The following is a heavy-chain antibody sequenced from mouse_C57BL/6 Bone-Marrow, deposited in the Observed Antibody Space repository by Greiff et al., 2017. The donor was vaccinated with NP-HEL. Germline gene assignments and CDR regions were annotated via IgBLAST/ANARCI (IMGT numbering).Heavy chain of an antibody. Sequence: VQLQQPGAELVRPGSSVKLSCKASGYTFTSYWMDWVKQRPGQGLEWIGNLYPSDSETHYNQKFKDKATLTVDKSSSTAYMQLSSLTSEDSAVYYCARRGYYDYRFAYWGQGTLVTVSA. CDR2: LYPSDSET. CDR1: GYTFTSYW. CDR3: ARRGYYDYRFAY. J-gene: IGHJ3*01. D-gene: IGHD2-4*01. V-gene: IGHV1-61*01.